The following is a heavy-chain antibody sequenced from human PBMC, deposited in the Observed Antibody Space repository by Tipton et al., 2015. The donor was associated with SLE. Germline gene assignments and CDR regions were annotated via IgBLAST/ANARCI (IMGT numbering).Heavy chain of an antibody. CDR3: ARERIPRTYHSLQADGFDF. CDR1: GGSINNYY. V-gene: IGHV4-4*07. D-gene: IGHD4-11*01. J-gene: IGHJ3*01. CDR2: VYTSGDT. Sequence: LRLSCTVSGGSINNYYWSWIRQPAGKGLEWIGRVYTSGDTNYNPSFQGRLTTSVDTSKNQFSLRLRSVTAADTAVYYCARERIPRTYHSLQADGFDFWGQGKMVIVSS.